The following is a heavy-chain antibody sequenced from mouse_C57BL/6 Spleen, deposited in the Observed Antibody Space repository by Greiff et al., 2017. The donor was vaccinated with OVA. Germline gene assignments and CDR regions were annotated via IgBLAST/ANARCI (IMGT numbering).Heavy chain of an antibody. CDR1: GYTFTDYY. V-gene: IGHV1-76*01. CDR3: ATSNSTWFAY. CDR2: IYPGSGNT. J-gene: IGHJ3*01. D-gene: IGHD2-5*01. Sequence: QVQLQQSGAELVRPGASVKLSCKASGYTFTDYYINWVKQRPGQGLEWIARIYPGSGNTYYNGKFKGKATLTAEKSSSTAYMQLSSLTSEDSAVYFCATSNSTWFAYWGQGTLVTVSA.